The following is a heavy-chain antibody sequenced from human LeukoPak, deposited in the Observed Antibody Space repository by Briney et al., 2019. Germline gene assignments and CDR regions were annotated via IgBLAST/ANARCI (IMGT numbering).Heavy chain of an antibody. V-gene: IGHV3-30-3*01. J-gene: IGHJ4*02. CDR2: ISYDGSNK. Sequence: GGSLRLSCAASGFTFSSYAMHWFRQAPGKGLEWVAVISYDGSNKYYADSVKGRFTISRDNSKNTLYLQMNSLRAEDTAVYYCARSILPAANAIDYWGQGTLVTVSS. CDR3: ARSILPAANAIDY. CDR1: GFTFSSYA. D-gene: IGHD2-2*01.